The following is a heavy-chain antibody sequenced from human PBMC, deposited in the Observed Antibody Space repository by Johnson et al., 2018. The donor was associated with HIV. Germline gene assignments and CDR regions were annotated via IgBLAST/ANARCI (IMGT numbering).Heavy chain of an antibody. CDR3: ARANYYHN. Sequence: EVQLVESGVDLVQPGGSLRLSCAASGFTFNNYWMSWVRQAPGRGLEWVANIKQDGSEKFYVDSVKGRFTISRDNAENSLYLQMNSLRAEDTAVYYCARANYYHNWGQGTMVTVSS. D-gene: IGHD3-10*01. CDR1: GFTFNNYW. J-gene: IGHJ3*02. V-gene: IGHV3-7*01. CDR2: IKQDGSEK.